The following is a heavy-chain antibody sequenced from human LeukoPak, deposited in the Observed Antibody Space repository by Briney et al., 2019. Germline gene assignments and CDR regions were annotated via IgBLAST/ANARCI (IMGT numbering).Heavy chain of an antibody. CDR2: THSDGTT. Sequence: GGSLRLSCAVSGFTVSNNFMNWVRQAPGKGLEWVSVTHSDGTTYFADSVQGRFTISRDNSKDTLYLQMNSPRDEDTAVYYCARPSSLDGSGRYYIDYWGQGALVTVSS. D-gene: IGHD3-10*01. V-gene: IGHV3-66*01. J-gene: IGHJ4*02. CDR1: GFTVSNNF. CDR3: ARPSSLDGSGRYYIDY.